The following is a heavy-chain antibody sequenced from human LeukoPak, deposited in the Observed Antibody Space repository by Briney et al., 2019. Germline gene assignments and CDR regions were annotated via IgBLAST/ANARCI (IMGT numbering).Heavy chain of an antibody. CDR2: ISGSGGST. V-gene: IGHV3-23*01. CDR3: AKDFYYDSSGLVYFDY. J-gene: IGHJ4*02. D-gene: IGHD3-22*01. Sequence: PGGSLRLSCAASGFTFSSYAMSWVRQAPGKGLEWVSAISGSGGSTYYADSVKGRFTISRDNSKNTLYLQMNSLRAEDTAVYYCAKDFYYDSSGLVYFDYWGQGTLVTVSS. CDR1: GFTFSSYA.